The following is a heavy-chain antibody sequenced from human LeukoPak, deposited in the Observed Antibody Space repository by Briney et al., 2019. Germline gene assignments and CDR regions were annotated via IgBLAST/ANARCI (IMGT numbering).Heavy chain of an antibody. V-gene: IGHV3-23*01. CDR2: ISARGGGT. Sequence: GRSLRLSCAVSALTLIIYATSWVRQGPGKGLWWVSDISARGGGTNYARSVKGRFTISRNNYTNTFYLQIARRRAQAPAFYYCARFMMSVVRGAILKGYMDVWGKGTPVTVSS. CDR3: ARFMMSVVRGAILKGYMDV. CDR1: ALTLIIYA. D-gene: IGHD3-10*01. J-gene: IGHJ6*03.